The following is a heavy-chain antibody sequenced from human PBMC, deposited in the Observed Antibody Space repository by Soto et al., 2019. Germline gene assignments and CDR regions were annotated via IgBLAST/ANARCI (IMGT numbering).Heavy chain of an antibody. CDR1: GGSISSGGYS. D-gene: IGHD1-26*01. V-gene: IGHV4-30-2*01. Sequence: KLSLTCAVVGGSISSGGYSLSWNKQPPGKGLEWSGYMYHSGSTYYNPSLKSRVTISIDRAKNQFSLKLSSVTAADTAVYYSARDRSGSYNFDSWGQGTLVTVSS. CDR2: MYHSGST. CDR3: ARDRSGSYNFDS. J-gene: IGHJ4*02.